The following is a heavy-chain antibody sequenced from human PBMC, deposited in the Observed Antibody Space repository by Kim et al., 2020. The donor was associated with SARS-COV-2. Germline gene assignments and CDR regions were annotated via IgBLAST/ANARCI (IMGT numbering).Heavy chain of an antibody. CDR3: ARQLPGIAPADMVWFDP. Sequence: LKRRVTIAVDTSKNQFSLKRSSVTAADTAVYYCARQLPGIAPADMVWFDPWGQGTLVTVSS. V-gene: IGHV4-59*08. D-gene: IGHD6-13*01. J-gene: IGHJ5*02.